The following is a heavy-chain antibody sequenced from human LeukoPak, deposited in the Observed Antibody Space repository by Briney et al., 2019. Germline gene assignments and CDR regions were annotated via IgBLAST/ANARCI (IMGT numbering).Heavy chain of an antibody. D-gene: IGHD3-10*01. V-gene: IGHV3-74*03. CDR1: GFTFSTSW. CDR3: LRNRRYGSGSYYIEL. J-gene: IGHJ5*02. CDR2: ITSDGVSPITSDGSTT. Sequence: GGSLRLSCAASGFTFSTSWMNWVRQAPGKVLVWVSLITSDGVSPITSDGSTTMYADSVKGRFVISRDNAQNTLYLQMNSLRAEDTPVYYCLRNRRYGSGSYYIELWGQGTLVTVSS.